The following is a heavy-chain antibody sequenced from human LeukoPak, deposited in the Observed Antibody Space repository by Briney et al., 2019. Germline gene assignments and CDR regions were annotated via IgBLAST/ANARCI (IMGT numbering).Heavy chain of an antibody. Sequence: ASVKVSCKAPGGTFSSYAISWVRQAPGQGLEWMGGIIPIFGTANYAQKFQGRVTITADESTSTAYMELSSLRSEDTAVYYCARGDGDRAFDIWGQGTMVTVSS. J-gene: IGHJ3*02. CDR1: GGTFSSYA. V-gene: IGHV1-69*13. D-gene: IGHD4-17*01. CDR2: IIPIFGTA. CDR3: ARGDGDRAFDI.